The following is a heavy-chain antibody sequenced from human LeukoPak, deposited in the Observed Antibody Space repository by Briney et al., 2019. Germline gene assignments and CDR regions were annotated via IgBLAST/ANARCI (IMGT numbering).Heavy chain of an antibody. Sequence: SVKVSCKASGGTFSRYAISWVRQAPGQGLEWMGRIIPILGLANYAQKFQGRVTITADKSTSTAYMELSSLRSEDTAVYYCARSRGDYYDSGDYWGQGTLVTVSS. J-gene: IGHJ4*02. CDR1: GGTFSRYA. D-gene: IGHD3-10*01. V-gene: IGHV1-69*04. CDR3: ARSRGDYYDSGDY. CDR2: IIPILGLA.